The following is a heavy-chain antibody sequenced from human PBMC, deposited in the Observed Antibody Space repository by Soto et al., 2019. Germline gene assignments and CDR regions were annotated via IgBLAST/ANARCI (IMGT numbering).Heavy chain of an antibody. CDR2: ISYDGSNK. CDR1: GFTFSSYA. V-gene: IGHV3-30-3*01. CDR3: ATEHLRYFDCLSDY. J-gene: IGHJ4*02. D-gene: IGHD3-9*01. Sequence: GGSLRLSCAASGFTFSSYAMHWVRQAPGKGLEWVAVISYDGSNKYYADSVKGRFTISRDNSKNTLYLQMNSPRAEDTAVYYCATEHLRYFDCLSDYWGQGTLVTVSS.